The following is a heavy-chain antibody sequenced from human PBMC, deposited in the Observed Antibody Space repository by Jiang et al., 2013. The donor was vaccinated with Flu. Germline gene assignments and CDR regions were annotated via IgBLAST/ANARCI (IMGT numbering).Heavy chain of an antibody. CDR2: ISASASTT. D-gene: IGHD2-15*01. CDR3: APGGGSRFFDY. Sequence: VQLLESGGGFVQPGGSLRLSCAASGFTFGASAMSWVRQAPGKGLEWVSSISASASTTYYADSVKGRFTISRDNSKNTLYLQMSSLRAEDTALYYCAPGGGSRFFDYWGPG. CDR1: GFTFGASA. V-gene: IGHV3-23*01. J-gene: IGHJ4*03.